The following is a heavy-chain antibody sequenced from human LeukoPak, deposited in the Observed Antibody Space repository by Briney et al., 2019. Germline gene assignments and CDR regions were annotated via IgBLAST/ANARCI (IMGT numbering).Heavy chain of an antibody. D-gene: IGHD6-19*01. CDR3: AKDISGWYGSFAFDI. V-gene: IGHV3-53*01. CDR1: GFTVSSNY. CDR2: IYSGGST. Sequence: HPGGSLRLSCAASGFTVSSNYMSWVRQAPGKGLEWVAVIYSGGSTYYADSVKGRFTISRDNSKNTLYLQMNSLRAEDTAVYYCAKDISGWYGSFAFDIWGQGTMVTVSS. J-gene: IGHJ3*02.